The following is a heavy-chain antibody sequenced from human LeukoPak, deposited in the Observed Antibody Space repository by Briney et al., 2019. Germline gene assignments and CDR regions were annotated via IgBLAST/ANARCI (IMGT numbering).Heavy chain of an antibody. J-gene: IGHJ4*02. CDR3: AKDGFVPPPHTRRSGRPYYYDD. Sequence: GGTLRLSCGASGFSFSSYGMSWVRQAPGQGLEWVSAISGSGGSTYYADSVKGRFTISRDNSKNTLYLQMNSLRAEDTAVYYCAKDGFVPPPHTRRSGRPYYYDDWGQGTLVTVSS. CDR1: GFSFSSYG. CDR2: ISGSGGST. V-gene: IGHV3-23*01. D-gene: IGHD3-10*01.